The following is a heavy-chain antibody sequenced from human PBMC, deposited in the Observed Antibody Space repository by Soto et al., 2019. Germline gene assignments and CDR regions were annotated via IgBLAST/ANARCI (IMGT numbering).Heavy chain of an antibody. V-gene: IGHV3-23*01. CDR3: AKAQTGYCSGGSGYALDY. CDR2: ISGSGGST. J-gene: IGHJ4*02. Sequence: EVQLLESGGGLVQPGGSLRLSCAASGFTFSSYAMSWVRQAPGKGLEWVSAISGSGGSTYYADSVKGRFTISRDNSKNTLYLQMNSLRAEDTAVYYCAKAQTGYCSGGSGYALDYWGQGTLVTVSS. CDR1: GFTFSSYA. D-gene: IGHD2-15*01.